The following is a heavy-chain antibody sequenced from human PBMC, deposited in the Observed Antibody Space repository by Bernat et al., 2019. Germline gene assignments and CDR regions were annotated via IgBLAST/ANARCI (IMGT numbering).Heavy chain of an antibody. CDR2: ISSSSSYT. Sequence: QVQLVESGGGLVKPGGSLRLSCAASGFTFSDYYMSWLRQAPGKGLEWVSYISSSSSYTNYADSVKGRFTISRDNAKNSLYLQMNSLRAEDTAVYYCARGSVWGSGSDYWGQGTLVIVSS. J-gene: IGHJ4*02. D-gene: IGHD3-10*01. V-gene: IGHV3-11*05. CDR3: ARGSVWGSGSDY. CDR1: GFTFSDYY.